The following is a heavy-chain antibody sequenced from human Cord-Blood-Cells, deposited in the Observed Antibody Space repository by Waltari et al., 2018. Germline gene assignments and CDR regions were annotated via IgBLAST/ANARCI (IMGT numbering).Heavy chain of an antibody. CDR3: ARYGSGSYYFFIDY. CDR1: GFTFSSYS. Sequence: EVQLVESGGGLVKPGGSLRLSCAASGFTFSSYSMNWVRQAPGKGREGVSAISSSRSYIYYADSVKGRFTISRDNAKNSLYLQMNSLRAEDTAVYYCARYGSGSYYFFIDYWGQGTLVTVSS. J-gene: IGHJ4*02. V-gene: IGHV3-21*01. CDR2: ISSSRSYI. D-gene: IGHD3-10*01.